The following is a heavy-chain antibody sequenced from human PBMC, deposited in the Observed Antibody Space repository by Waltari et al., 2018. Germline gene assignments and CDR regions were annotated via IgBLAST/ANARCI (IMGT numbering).Heavy chain of an antibody. Sequence: QVQLQESGPGLVKPSETLSLTCTVSGGSISSYYWSWIRQPPGKGLEWIGYLYYSGSTNYNPYLKSRVTISVDTSKNQFSLKLSSVTAADTGVYYWARDFRAGTGTGGIYYYYYYMDVWGKGTTVTVSS. D-gene: IGHD6-19*01. J-gene: IGHJ6*03. CDR1: GGSISSYY. CDR3: ARDFRAGTGTGGIYYYYYYMDV. CDR2: LYYSGST. V-gene: IGHV4-59*01.